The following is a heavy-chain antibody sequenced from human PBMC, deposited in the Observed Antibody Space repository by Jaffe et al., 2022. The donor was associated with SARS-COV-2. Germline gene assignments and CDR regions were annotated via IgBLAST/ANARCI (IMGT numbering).Heavy chain of an antibody. V-gene: IGHV4-59*02. J-gene: IGHJ3*01. CDR3: ARGGGYNSVGDAFDV. CDR2: IYYSGSS. CDR1: GGSVISYY. D-gene: IGHD1-1*01. Sequence: QVQLQESGPGLVKASETLSLTCTVSGGSVISYYWDWIRQPPGKGLEWVGYIYYSGSSNYNPSLESRAAISVDTSKNQFSLKLTSVTAADTAVYYCARGGGYNSVGDAFDVWGQGTMVTVSS.